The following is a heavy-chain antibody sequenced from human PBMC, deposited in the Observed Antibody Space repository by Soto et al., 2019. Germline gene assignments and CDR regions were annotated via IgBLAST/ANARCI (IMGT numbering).Heavy chain of an antibody. Sequence: TLSLTCTVSGGSISSGGSYWGWIRQPPGKGLEWIGYIYYSGNTYFNPSLKSRVTLSVDTSKNQFSLNLSSVTAADTAVYYCVRSCSTTKCPFDYWGQGTMVTVFS. CDR3: VRSCSTTKCPFDY. CDR2: IYYSGNT. CDR1: GGSISSGGSY. D-gene: IGHD2-2*01. V-gene: IGHV4-30-4*01. J-gene: IGHJ4*02.